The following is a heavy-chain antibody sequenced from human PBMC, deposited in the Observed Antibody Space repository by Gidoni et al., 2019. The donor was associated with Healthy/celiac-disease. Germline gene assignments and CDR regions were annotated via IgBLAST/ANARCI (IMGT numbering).Heavy chain of an antibody. CDR3: ASHYDYVWGSYRSYYFDY. Sequence: EVPLLESGGGLVQPGGSLRLSCAASGFTFSSYAMSWVRQAPGKGLEWVSAISGSGGRTYYADSVKGRFTISRDNSKNTLYLQMNSLRAEETAVYYCASHYDYVWGSYRSYYFDYWGQGTLVTVSS. J-gene: IGHJ4*02. CDR2: ISGSGGRT. V-gene: IGHV3-23*01. D-gene: IGHD3-16*02. CDR1: GFTFSSYA.